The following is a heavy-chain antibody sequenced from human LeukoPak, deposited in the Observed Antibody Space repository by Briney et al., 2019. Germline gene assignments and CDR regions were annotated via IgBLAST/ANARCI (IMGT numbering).Heavy chain of an antibody. D-gene: IGHD5-24*01. CDR3: ASENGYRSGY. J-gene: IGHJ4*02. CDR1: GFTFSSYS. V-gene: IGHV3-48*04. Sequence: GGSLRLSCAASGFTFSSYSMNWVRQAPGKGLEWVSYVSSSGSTIYYADSVKGRFTISRDNAKNSLYLQMNSLRAEDTAVYYCASENGYRSGYWGQGTLVTVSS. CDR2: VSSSGSTI.